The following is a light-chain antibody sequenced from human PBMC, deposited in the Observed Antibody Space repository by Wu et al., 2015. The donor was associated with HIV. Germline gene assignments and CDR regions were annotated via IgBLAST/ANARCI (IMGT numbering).Light chain of an antibody. V-gene: IGKV3-15*01. Sequence: EIVMTQSPAILSVSPGERATLSCRASQNINVNLTWYQQRPGQAPRLLIYGAFTRATGIPARFSGGGSGTEFTLTISNIQSEDFAVYHCQQYNDWPPLTFGGGTKVELK. J-gene: IGKJ4*01. CDR1: QNINVN. CDR2: GAF. CDR3: QQYNDWPPLT.